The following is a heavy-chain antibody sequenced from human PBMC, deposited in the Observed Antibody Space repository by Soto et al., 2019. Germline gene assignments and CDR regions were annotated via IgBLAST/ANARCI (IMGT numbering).Heavy chain of an antibody. CDR2: IWYDGSNK. V-gene: IGHV3-33*01. Sequence: SLRLSCAASGFTFSSYGMHWVRQAPGKGLEWVAVIWYDGSNKYYADSVKGRFTISRDNSKNTLYLQMNSLRAEDTAVYYCARDLIPIAAAGTEYYYYGMDVWGQGTTVTVSS. CDR1: GFTFSSYG. J-gene: IGHJ6*02. D-gene: IGHD6-13*01. CDR3: ARDLIPIAAAGTEYYYYGMDV.